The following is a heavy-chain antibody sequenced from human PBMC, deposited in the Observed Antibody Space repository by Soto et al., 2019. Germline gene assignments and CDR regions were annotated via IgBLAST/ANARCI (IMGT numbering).Heavy chain of an antibody. CDR1: GYTFTSYA. CDR3: ARGSYDFWSGYTTFDY. Sequence: ASVKVSCKASGYTFTSYAMHWVRQAPGQRLEWMGWINAGNGNTKYSQKFQGRVTITRGTSASTAYMELSSLRSEDTAVYYCARGSYDFWSGYTTFDYWGQGTLVTVSS. J-gene: IGHJ4*02. V-gene: IGHV1-3*01. D-gene: IGHD3-3*01. CDR2: INAGNGNT.